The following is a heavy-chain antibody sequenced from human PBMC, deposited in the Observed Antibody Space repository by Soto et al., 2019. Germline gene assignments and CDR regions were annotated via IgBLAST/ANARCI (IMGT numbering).Heavy chain of an antibody. CDR2: MYYSGIT. D-gene: IGHD1-26*01. Sequence: QVQLQESGPGLVKPSETLSLTCTVSGAPVSSETHFWTWIRQPPGKGLEWIGYMYYSGITNSNPALKSRVTPSVDRSRNQFSLSLNSVTAADTSVYYCAREDMSGTYYFDYWGPGMQVTVSS. CDR3: AREDMSGTYYFDY. CDR1: GAPVSSETHF. V-gene: IGHV4-61*01. J-gene: IGHJ4*02.